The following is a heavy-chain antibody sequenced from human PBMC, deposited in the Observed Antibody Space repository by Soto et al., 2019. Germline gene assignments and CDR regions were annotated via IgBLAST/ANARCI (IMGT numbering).Heavy chain of an antibody. J-gene: IGHJ5*01. D-gene: IGHD3-22*01. CDR1: GYTFINYY. V-gene: IGHV1-46*01. CDR3: ARDRNVRDFYDSGAYLNWFDS. Sequence: ASVKVSCKASGYTFINYYIHWVRQAPGQGLEWMGIINPSGGGTRYAQKFQGRVSMTRDTSTTTVYMDLSSLGSEDTAVYFCARDRNVRDFYDSGAYLNWFDSWGQGTLVTVSS. CDR2: INPSGGGT.